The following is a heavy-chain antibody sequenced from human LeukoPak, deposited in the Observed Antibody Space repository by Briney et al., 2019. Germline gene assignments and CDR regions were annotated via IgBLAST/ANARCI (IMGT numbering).Heavy chain of an antibody. CDR1: GDSIISGGYC. Sequence: PSETLSLTCTVSGDSIISGGYCWSWIRQHPGKGLEWIGYICYSGSTYYNPSLKSRVTISIDTSKNHFSLKLTSVTAADTAVYYCAKSYDGGPSFDYWGQGTLVTVSS. CDR3: AKSYDGGPSFDY. V-gene: IGHV4-31*03. J-gene: IGHJ4*02. D-gene: IGHD3-22*01. CDR2: ICYSGST.